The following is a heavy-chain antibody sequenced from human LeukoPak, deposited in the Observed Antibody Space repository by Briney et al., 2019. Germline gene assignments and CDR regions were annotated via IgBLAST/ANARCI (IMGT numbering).Heavy chain of an antibody. V-gene: IGHV4-39*07. J-gene: IGHJ4*02. CDR3: ARGGDYYDSSGYSNLDY. Sequence: PSETLSLTCTVSGGSISSSSYYWGWIRQPPGKGLEWIGSIYYSGSTYYNPSLKSRVTISVDTSKNQFSLKLSSVTAADTAVYYCARGGDYYDSSGYSNLDYWGQGTLVTVSS. CDR1: GGSISSSSYY. CDR2: IYYSGST. D-gene: IGHD3-22*01.